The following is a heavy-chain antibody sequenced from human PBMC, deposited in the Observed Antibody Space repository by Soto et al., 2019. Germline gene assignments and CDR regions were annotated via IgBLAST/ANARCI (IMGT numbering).Heavy chain of an antibody. CDR1: GFTFDYYC. D-gene: IGHD2-15*01. CDR2: IQNDASLT. V-gene: IGHV3-74*01. CDR3: VRGQRGGFDL. Sequence: LVVSGGGLVQYGGSLRLSCAASGFTFDYYCMHWVRQVPGTGRLWVSHIQNDASLTTYADSAKGRCIISRNTVKNTLYLQMNGLRVEDTAVYFCVRGQRGGFDLWGQGTMVTVSS. J-gene: IGHJ3*01.